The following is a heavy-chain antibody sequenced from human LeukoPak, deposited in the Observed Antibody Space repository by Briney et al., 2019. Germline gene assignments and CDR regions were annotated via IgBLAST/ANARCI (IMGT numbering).Heavy chain of an antibody. CDR3: ARVGVAGTALAY. CDR2: ISSSSSYI. D-gene: IGHD6-19*01. V-gene: IGHV3-21*01. CDR1: GFTFSSYG. J-gene: IGHJ4*02. Sequence: GGSLRLSCAASGFTFSSYGMHWVRQAPGKGLEWVSSISSSSSYIYYADSVKGRLTISRDNAKNSLYLQMNSLRAEDTAVYYCARVGVAGTALAYWGQGTLVTVSS.